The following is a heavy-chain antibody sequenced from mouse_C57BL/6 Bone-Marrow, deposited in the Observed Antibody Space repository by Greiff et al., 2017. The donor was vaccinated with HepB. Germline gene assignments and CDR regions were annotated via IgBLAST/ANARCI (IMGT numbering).Heavy chain of an antibody. CDR2: ISYDGSN. D-gene: IGHD1-1*01. J-gene: IGHJ3*01. CDR3: ARGVYYDGSRAWFAY. CDR1: GYSITSGYY. Sequence: EVKLMESGPGLVKPSQSLSLTCSVTGYSITSGYYWNWIRQFPGNKLEWMGYISYDGSNNYNPSLKNRISITRDTSKNQFFLKLNSVTTEDTATYYCARGVYYDGSRAWFAYWGQGTLVTVSA. V-gene: IGHV3-6*01.